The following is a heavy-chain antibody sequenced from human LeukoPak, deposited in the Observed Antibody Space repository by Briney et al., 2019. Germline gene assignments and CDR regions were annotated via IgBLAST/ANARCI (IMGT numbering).Heavy chain of an antibody. V-gene: IGHV4-61*02. J-gene: IGHJ3*02. D-gene: IGHD3-3*01. CDR2: VYTSGST. CDR3: ARDEQGLRFLEWTTAAFDI. Sequence: SETLSLTCTVSGASISSGSYYWSWIRQPAGKGLEWIGRVYTSGSTNYNPSLKSRVNISLDTPKNQFSLKLISVTAADTAVYYCARDEQGLRFLEWTTAAFDIWGQGTMVTVPS. CDR1: GASISSGSYY.